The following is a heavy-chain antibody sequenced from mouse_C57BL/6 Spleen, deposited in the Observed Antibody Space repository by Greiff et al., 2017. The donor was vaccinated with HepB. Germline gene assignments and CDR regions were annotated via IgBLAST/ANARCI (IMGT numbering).Heavy chain of an antibody. CDR2: IHPSDSDT. CDR1: GYTFTSYW. CDR3: AMVYYLDY. Sequence: VQLQQSGAELVKPGASVKVSCKASGYTFTSYWMHWVKQRPGQGLEWIGRIHPSDSDTNYNQKFKGKATLTVDKSSSTADMQLSSLTSEDSAVYYCAMVYYLDYWGQGTTLTVSS. V-gene: IGHV1-74*01. J-gene: IGHJ2*01.